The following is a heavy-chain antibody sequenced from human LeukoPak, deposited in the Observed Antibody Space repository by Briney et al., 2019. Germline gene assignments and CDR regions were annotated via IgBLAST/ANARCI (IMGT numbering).Heavy chain of an antibody. CDR1: GGSISSYY. D-gene: IGHD3-16*01. CDR3: ARAPIPYDRSRTDYRFDP. J-gene: IGHJ5*02. Sequence: ASETLSLTCSVSGGSISSYYWSWIRQPPGKGLEWNGYIYYSGSTNYNPSLKSRVTISLDTSKSQFSLKLTSVTAADTAVYYCARAPIPYDRSRTDYRFDPWGQGTLVTVAS. CDR2: IYYSGST. V-gene: IGHV4-59*01.